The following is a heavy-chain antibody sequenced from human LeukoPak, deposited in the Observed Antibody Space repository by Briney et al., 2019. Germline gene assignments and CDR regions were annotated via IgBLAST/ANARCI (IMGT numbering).Heavy chain of an antibody. CDR3: ARKLYYYDTSPAGWFDP. D-gene: IGHD3-22*01. V-gene: IGHV3-7*01. Sequence: PGGSLRLSCAASGFTFNSYWMTWVRQGQGKGLEWVATINQDGSGEYYVDSVKGRFTISRDNAKNSLYLQISGLRAEDTAVYHCARKLYYYDTSPAGWFDPWGQGTLVTVS. J-gene: IGHJ5*02. CDR1: GFTFNSYW. CDR2: INQDGSGE.